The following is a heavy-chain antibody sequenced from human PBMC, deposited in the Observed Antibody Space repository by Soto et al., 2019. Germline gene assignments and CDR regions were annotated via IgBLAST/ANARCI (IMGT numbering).Heavy chain of an antibody. V-gene: IGHV1-18*01. Sequence: QVQLVQSGAEVKKPGASVKVSCKASGYTFTSYGINWVRQAPGQGLEWMGWISANNGNTHYAQKLQGRVTMTTDTTTTTAYMELRSLRSNDPALYDCARVQCGCDFAYWGQGTLVTVSS. J-gene: IGHJ4*02. CDR2: ISANNGNT. CDR1: GYTFTSYG. D-gene: IGHD5-12*01. CDR3: ARVQCGCDFAY.